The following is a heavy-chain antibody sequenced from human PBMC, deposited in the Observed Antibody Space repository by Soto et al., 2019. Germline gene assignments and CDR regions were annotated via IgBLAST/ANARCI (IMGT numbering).Heavy chain of an antibody. CDR1: GFSLSGSGMR. CDR3: ARAFYGMDV. Sequence: GSGPTLVNPTQTLTLTCTVSGFSLSGSGMRVTWIRQPPGKALEWLARIEWEDTKLYSTSLKTRLTISKDTSKNQVVLTMTNVDPADTGTYYCARAFYGMDVWGQGTTVTVSS. CDR2: IEWEDTK. V-gene: IGHV2-70*04. J-gene: IGHJ6*02.